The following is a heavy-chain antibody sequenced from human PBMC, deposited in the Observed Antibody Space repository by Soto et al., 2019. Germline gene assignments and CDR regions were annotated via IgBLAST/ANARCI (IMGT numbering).Heavy chain of an antibody. D-gene: IGHD7-27*01. CDR2: ISSSSGTI. J-gene: IGHJ3*02. V-gene: IGHV3-48*02. CDR1: GFTFSSYS. Sequence: GGSLRLSCAASGFTFSSYSMNWVRQAPGKGLEWVSYISSSSGTIYYADSVKGRFTISRDNAKNSLYLQMNSLRDEDTAVYYCARASTGVHDADDSWGQGTIVTVSS. CDR3: ARASTGVHDADDS.